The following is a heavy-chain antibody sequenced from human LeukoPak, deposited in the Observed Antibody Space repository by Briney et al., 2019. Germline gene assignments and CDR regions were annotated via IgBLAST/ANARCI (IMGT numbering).Heavy chain of an antibody. D-gene: IGHD3-22*01. V-gene: IGHV4-38-2*01. J-gene: IGHJ3*01. Sequence: SETLSLTCAVSGYSISSGYYWGWIRQSPGKGLERIATIFHSGSIYYNPSLKSRVTLSVDTSKNQFSLRLNSVTAADTALYYCARMGVSYYYDSSTYYPTAFDVWGQGTVVSVSS. CDR2: IFHSGSI. CDR1: GYSISSGYY. CDR3: ARMGVSYYYDSSTYYPTAFDV.